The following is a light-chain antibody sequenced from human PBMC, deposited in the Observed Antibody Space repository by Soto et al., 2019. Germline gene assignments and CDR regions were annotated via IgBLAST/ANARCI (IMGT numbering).Light chain of an antibody. CDR1: QSVSGW. J-gene: IGKJ1*01. Sequence: IRFSQSPSTLSASGGDTVTVTCRASQSVSGWLAWYQQKPGEAPKLLIYDASALPRGVPSRFSGSGSGTKCTLTIASLQPDDFATYYCQQYETFSGTFGPGTKVDIK. V-gene: IGKV1-5*01. CDR3: QQYETFSGT. CDR2: DAS.